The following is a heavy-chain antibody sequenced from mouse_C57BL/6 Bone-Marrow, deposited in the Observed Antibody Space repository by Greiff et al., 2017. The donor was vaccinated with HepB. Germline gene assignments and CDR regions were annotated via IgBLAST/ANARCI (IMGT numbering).Heavy chain of an antibody. Sequence: QVQLKQPGAELVKPGASVKLSCKASGYTFTSYWMHWVKQRPGQGLEWIGMIHPNSGSTNYNEKFKSKATLTVDKSSSTAYMQLSSLTSEDSAVYYCARSYYGSKWFAYWGQGTLVTVSA. V-gene: IGHV1-64*01. J-gene: IGHJ3*01. CDR1: GYTFTSYW. D-gene: IGHD1-1*01. CDR2: IHPNSGST. CDR3: ARSYYGSKWFAY.